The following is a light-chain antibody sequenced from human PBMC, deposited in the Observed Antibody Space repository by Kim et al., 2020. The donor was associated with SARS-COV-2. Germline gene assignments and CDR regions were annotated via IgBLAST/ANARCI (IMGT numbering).Light chain of an antibody. CDR3: QQFYTTPLT. CDR1: QTILYTSNNDNN. Sequence: ATITCKSSQTILYTSNNDNNLAWYQHKPGQPPKLLIYWASTRESGVPDRFSGSGSGTDFTLTISSLQAEDVAVYYCQQFYTTPLTFGGGTKVDIK. CDR2: WAS. J-gene: IGKJ4*01. V-gene: IGKV4-1*01.